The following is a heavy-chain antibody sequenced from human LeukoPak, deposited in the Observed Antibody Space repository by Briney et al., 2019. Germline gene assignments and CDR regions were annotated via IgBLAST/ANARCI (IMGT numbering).Heavy chain of an antibody. Sequence: NPGGSLRLSCAASGFTFSTYSMNWVRQAPGKGLEWVSYVSNSRSYIEYADSVKGRFTISRDNAKSSLYLQMNSLRAEDTAMYYCAREGPDYYDTLIDYWGQGTLVTVSS. V-gene: IGHV3-21*06. J-gene: IGHJ4*02. D-gene: IGHD3-22*01. CDR3: AREGPDYYDTLIDY. CDR1: GFTFSTYS. CDR2: VSNSRSYI.